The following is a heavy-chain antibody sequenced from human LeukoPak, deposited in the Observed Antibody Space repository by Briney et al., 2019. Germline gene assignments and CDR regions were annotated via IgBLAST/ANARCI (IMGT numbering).Heavy chain of an antibody. V-gene: IGHV3-23*01. CDR1: GFTFSSYA. J-gene: IGHJ5*02. D-gene: IGHD6-13*01. CDR3: AKEPRSIAAAVGWFDP. Sequence: GGSLRLSCAASGFTFSSYAMSLVRQAPGKGLEWVSGISGSGGSTYYADSVKGRFTISRDNSKNTLYLQMNSLRAEDTAVYYCAKEPRSIAAAVGWFDPWGQGTLVTVSS. CDR2: ISGSGGST.